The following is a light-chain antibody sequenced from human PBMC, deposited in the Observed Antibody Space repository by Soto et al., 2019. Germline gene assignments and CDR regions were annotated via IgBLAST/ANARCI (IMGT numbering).Light chain of an antibody. Sequence: QSVLTQPASVSGSPGQSITISCTGTSSDIGGYNHVSWYQHHPGRAPKLMIYDVSNRPSGVSSRFSGSRSGNTASLTISGLQADDEDDYYCSSYTPSTILFGGGTKVTVL. CDR1: SSDIGGYNH. CDR3: SSYTPSTIL. CDR2: DVS. J-gene: IGLJ2*01. V-gene: IGLV2-14*03.